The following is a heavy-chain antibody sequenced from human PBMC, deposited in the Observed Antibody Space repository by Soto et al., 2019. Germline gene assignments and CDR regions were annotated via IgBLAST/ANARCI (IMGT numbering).Heavy chain of an antibody. CDR2: IIPIFGTA. J-gene: IGHJ4*02. Sequence: QVQLVQSGAEVKKPGSSVKVSCKASGGTFSSYAISWVRQAPGQGLEWMGGIIPIFGTANYAQKFQGRVTXTXEXXTSTACMALSSLRSEATAVYYCASELGYSATRFQYWGQGTLVTVSS. V-gene: IGHV1-69*05. CDR1: GGTFSSYA. CDR3: ASELGYSATRFQY. D-gene: IGHD5-12*01.